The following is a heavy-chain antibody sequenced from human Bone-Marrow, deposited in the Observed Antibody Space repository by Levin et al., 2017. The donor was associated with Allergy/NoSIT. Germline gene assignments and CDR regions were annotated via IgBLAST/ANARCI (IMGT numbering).Heavy chain of an antibody. V-gene: IGHV4-61*03. CDR3: AKVHSWGGTLDAFDV. Sequence: KSSAPLSLPFFFFCVSVSFCPSFCSWVRHSPFPSPAWLGPFFWPGNTNYNPSLSSRVTMTLDTSRNHFSLTLTSVTPADTALYYCAKVHSWGGTLDAFDVWGQGTMFTVSS. D-gene: IGHD1-26*01. CDR2: FFWPGNT. J-gene: IGHJ3*01. CDR1: CVSVSFCPSF.